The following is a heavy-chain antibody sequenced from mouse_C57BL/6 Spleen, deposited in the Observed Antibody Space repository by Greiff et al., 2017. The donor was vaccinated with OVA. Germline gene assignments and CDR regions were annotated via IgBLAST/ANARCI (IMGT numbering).Heavy chain of an antibody. CDR3: ARPSFYYGSSHWYFDV. CDR1: GYTFTSYW. J-gene: IGHJ1*03. D-gene: IGHD1-1*01. Sequence: VQLQQPGAELVRPGSSVKLSCKASGYTFTSYWMHWVKQRPIQGLEWIGNIDPSDSETHYNQKFKDKATLTVDKSSSTAYMQLSSLTSEDSAVYYCARPSFYYGSSHWYFDVWGTGTTVTGSS. V-gene: IGHV1-52*01. CDR2: IDPSDSET.